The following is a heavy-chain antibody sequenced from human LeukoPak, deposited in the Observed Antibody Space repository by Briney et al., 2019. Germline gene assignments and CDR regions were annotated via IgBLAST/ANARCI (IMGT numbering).Heavy chain of an antibody. CDR1: GFTFSSYG. V-gene: IGHV3-23*01. D-gene: IGHD1-26*01. Sequence: GGSLRLSCAASGFTFSSYGMSWVRQAPGKGLKWVSAISGSGGSTYYADSVKGRFTISRDNSKNTLYLQMNSLRAEDTAVYYCAKDSLEYSGSSDYWGQGTLVTVSS. CDR3: AKDSLEYSGSSDY. CDR2: ISGSGGST. J-gene: IGHJ4*02.